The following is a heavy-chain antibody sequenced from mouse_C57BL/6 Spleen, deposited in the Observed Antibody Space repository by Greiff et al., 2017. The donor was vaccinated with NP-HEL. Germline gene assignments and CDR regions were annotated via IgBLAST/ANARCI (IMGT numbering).Heavy chain of an antibody. V-gene: IGHV5-16*01. Sequence: EVKVVESEGGLVQPGSSMKLSCTASGFTFSDYYMAWVRQVPEKGLEWVANINYDGSSTYYLDSLKSRFIISRDNAKNILYLQMSSLKSEDTATYYCARDPLLRSFDYWGQGTTLTVSS. CDR1: GFTFSDYY. J-gene: IGHJ2*01. CDR2: INYDGSST. CDR3: ARDPLLRSFDY. D-gene: IGHD1-1*01.